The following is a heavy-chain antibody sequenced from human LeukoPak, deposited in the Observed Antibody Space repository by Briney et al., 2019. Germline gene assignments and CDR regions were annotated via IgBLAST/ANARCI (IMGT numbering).Heavy chain of an antibody. CDR2: ISSSSSCI. CDR3: ARGGFVVVPAAIYYYYGMDV. V-gene: IGHV3-21*01. J-gene: IGHJ6*02. Sequence: GGSLRLSCAASGFTFSSYSMNWVRQAPGKGLEWVSSISSSSSCIYYADSVKGRFTISRDNAKNSLYLQMNSLRAEDTAVYYCARGGFVVVPAAIYYYYGMDVWGQGTTVTVSS. D-gene: IGHD2-2*01. CDR1: GFTFSSYS.